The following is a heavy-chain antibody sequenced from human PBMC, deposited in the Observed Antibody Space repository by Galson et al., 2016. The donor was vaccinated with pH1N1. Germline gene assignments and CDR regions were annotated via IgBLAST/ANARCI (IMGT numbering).Heavy chain of an antibody. CDR3: ARLRGGITVVREVYFDL. D-gene: IGHD3-10*01. J-gene: IGHJ4*02. V-gene: IGHV5-51*03. CDR2: VYPGDSDT. CDR1: GYSFTSYW. Sequence: QSGAEVKKPGESLKISCRGSGYSFTSYWIAWVHQKPGKGLEWMGIVYPGDSDTRYSPSFRGLFTFSADKSIGTAYLQWSSLEASDTAIYYCARLRGGITVVREVYFDLWGQGTLVTVSP.